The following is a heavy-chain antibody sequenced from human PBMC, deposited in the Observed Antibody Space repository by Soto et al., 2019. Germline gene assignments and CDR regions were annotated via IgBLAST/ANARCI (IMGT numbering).Heavy chain of an antibody. J-gene: IGHJ6*02. D-gene: IGHD3-16*02. Sequence: QVQLVQSGAEVKKPGSSVKVSCKASGGTFSSYAISWVRQAPGQGLEWMGGIIPISGTANYAQKFQGRVTITADESTSTAYMELSSLRSEDTAVYYCARSHGRNTRLEIYYSYYYGMDVWGQGTTVTVPS. CDR3: ARSHGRNTRLEIYYSYYYGMDV. CDR1: GGTFSSYA. CDR2: IIPISGTA. V-gene: IGHV1-69*01.